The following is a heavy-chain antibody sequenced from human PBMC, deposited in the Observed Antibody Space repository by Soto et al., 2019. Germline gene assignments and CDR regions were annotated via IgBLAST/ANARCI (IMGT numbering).Heavy chain of an antibody. Sequence: SETLSLTCTVSGGSISSSSYYWGWIRQPPGKGLEWIGTIYYSGSTYYNPSLKSRVTISVDASKNQFSLKLSSVTAADTAVYYCARPGKGFYYYYYMDVWGKGTTVTVSS. V-gene: IGHV4-39*01. CDR2: IYYSGST. CDR3: ARPGKGFYYYYYMDV. J-gene: IGHJ6*03. D-gene: IGHD1-26*01. CDR1: GGSISSSSYY.